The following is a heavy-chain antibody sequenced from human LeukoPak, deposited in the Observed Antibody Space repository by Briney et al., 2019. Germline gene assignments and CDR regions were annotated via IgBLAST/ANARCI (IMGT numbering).Heavy chain of an antibody. D-gene: IGHD3-3*01. CDR1: GGSISSRYYY. CDR2: VYYSGST. V-gene: IGHV4-39*07. CDR3: ARVVLSYYDFWSGFGWFDP. J-gene: IGHJ5*02. Sequence: SETVSLTCTVSGGSISSRYYYWGWLRQPPGKGLEWIGSVYYSGSTYYNPSLKSRVIISVDTSKNQFSLKLSSVTAADTAVYYCARVVLSYYDFWSGFGWFDPWGQGTQVTVSS.